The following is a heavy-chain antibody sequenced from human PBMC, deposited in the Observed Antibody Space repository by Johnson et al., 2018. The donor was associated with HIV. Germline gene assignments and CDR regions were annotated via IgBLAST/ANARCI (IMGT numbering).Heavy chain of an antibody. V-gene: IGHV3-30*04. Sequence: QVQLVESGGGVVQPGRSLSLSCAASGFTFSTYAMHWVRQTPGKGLEWVAIISYDGSNKYYADSVKGRFTISRDNSKNTLYLQMNSLRAGDTAMYYCATSGLTLGSSSSHAFDIWGQGTMVTVSS. CDR2: ISYDGSNK. CDR1: GFTFSTYA. CDR3: ATSGLTLGSSSSHAFDI. J-gene: IGHJ3*02. D-gene: IGHD6-6*01.